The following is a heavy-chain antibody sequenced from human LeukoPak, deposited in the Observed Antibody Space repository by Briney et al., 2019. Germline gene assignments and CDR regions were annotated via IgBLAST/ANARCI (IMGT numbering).Heavy chain of an antibody. CDR1: GFTFSSYG. Sequence: PGGSLRLSCAASGFTFSSYGMHWVRQAPGKGLEWVAVISYDGSNKYYADSVKGRFTISRDNSKNTLYLQMNSLRAEDTAVYYCASTSGAIIFDAFDIWGQGTMVTVSS. J-gene: IGHJ3*02. CDR2: ISYDGSNK. D-gene: IGHD4/OR15-4a*01. CDR3: ASTSGAIIFDAFDI. V-gene: IGHV3-30*03.